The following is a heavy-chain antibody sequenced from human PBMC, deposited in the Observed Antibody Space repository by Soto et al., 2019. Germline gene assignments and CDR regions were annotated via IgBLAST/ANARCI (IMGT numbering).Heavy chain of an antibody. CDR3: ARDRSASLYFYHL. CDR2: VYYGGNT. J-gene: IGHJ5*02. Sequence: PSETLSLTCTVSGASISSGGYYWTWIRQYPGKGLEWIGYVYYGGNTNFNPSLRSRVAMSADRSKNQFSLELKSVTVADTAVYSCARDRSASLYFYHLWGQGTLVTVSS. V-gene: IGHV4-31*03. D-gene: IGHD2-8*01. CDR1: GASISSGGYY.